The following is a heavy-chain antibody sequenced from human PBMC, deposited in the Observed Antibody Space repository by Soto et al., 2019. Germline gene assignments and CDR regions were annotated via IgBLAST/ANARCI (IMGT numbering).Heavy chain of an antibody. D-gene: IGHD3-16*01. Sequence: DVQLAESGGGLVQPGGSLRLSCAASGFIFNNYWMHWVRQAPGKGLVWVSRINKDGSGTNYADSVRGRFTISRDNAENTLFLQMNSLRVEDTAVYYCASGAYYVDIRGYWGPGTLVTVSS. CDR2: INKDGSGT. V-gene: IGHV3-74*01. CDR1: GFIFNNYW. J-gene: IGHJ4*02. CDR3: ASGAYYVDIRGY.